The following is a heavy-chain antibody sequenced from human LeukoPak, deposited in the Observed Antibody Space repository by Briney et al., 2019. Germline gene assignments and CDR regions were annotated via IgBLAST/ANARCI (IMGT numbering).Heavy chain of an antibody. V-gene: IGHV3-7*03. CDR3: LAQGRDFDY. Sequence: PGGSLRLSCAASGFNFNNYWMSWLRRAPGKGLEWVANIKDDGSEEYYVDSVKGRFTIVRDNAYNSLYLQMNSLRAEDTAVYYCLAQGRDFDYWGQGTLVTVSS. J-gene: IGHJ4*02. CDR1: GFNFNNYW. CDR2: IKDDGSEE.